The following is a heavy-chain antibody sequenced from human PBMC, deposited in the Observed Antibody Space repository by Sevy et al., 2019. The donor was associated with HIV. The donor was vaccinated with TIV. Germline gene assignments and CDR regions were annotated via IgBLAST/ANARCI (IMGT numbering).Heavy chain of an antibody. CDR2: ISSSSSTI. CDR3: TRDNSYYDFWSGYFLY. J-gene: IGHJ4*02. CDR1: GFTFSSYS. Sequence: GGSLRLSCAASGFTFSSYSMNWVRQAPGKGLEWVSYISSSSSTIYYEDSVKGRFTISRDNAKNSLYLQMNSLRDEDTAVYYCTRDNSYYDFWSGYFLYWGQGTLVTVSS. V-gene: IGHV3-48*02. D-gene: IGHD3-3*01.